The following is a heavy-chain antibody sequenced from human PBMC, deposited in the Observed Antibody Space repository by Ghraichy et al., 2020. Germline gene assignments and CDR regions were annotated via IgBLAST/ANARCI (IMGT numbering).Heavy chain of an antibody. J-gene: IGHJ4*02. CDR3: AKDDHYGGNSY. D-gene: IGHD4-23*01. CDR1: GFTFSSYA. V-gene: IGHV3-23*01. CDR2: IVGSGGST. Sequence: GGSLRLSCAASGFTFSSYAMSWVRQAPGKGLECVSVIVGSGGSTYYADSVKGRFTISRDNSKNTLYLQMNSLRAEDTAVYYCAKDDHYGGNSYWGQGTLVTVSS.